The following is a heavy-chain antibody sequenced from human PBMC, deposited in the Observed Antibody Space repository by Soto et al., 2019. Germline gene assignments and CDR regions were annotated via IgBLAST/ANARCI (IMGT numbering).Heavy chain of an antibody. CDR2: IYHSGST. CDR3: ARVPGP. Sequence: SETLSLTCAVSGGSIISGGYAWSWIRQPPGKGVEWIGYIYHSGSTYYNPSLKSRFTISLDRSKNQFSLNLSSVTSSDTAVYYFARVPGPWGQGTLVTVSS. J-gene: IGHJ5*02. V-gene: IGHV4-30-2*01. D-gene: IGHD7-27*01. CDR1: GGSIISGGYA.